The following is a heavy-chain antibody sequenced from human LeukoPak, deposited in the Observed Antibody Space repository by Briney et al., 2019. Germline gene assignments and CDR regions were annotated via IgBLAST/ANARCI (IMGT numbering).Heavy chain of an antibody. D-gene: IGHD4-23*01. CDR1: GFTSSSYG. J-gene: IGHJ2*01. Sequence: GGSLRLSCAASGFTSSSYGMHWVRQAPGKGLEWVSVISYDGSNKYFADSVKGRFTISRDNSKNTLYLQMTSLRAEDTAVYYCAKMNYGGDSVDWYFDLWGRGTLVTVSS. CDR3: AKMNYGGDSVDWYFDL. CDR2: ISYDGSNK. V-gene: IGHV3-30*18.